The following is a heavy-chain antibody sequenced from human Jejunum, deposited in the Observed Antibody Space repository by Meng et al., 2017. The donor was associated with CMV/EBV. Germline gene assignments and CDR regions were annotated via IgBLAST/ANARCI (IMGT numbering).Heavy chain of an antibody. CDR1: GFPFGAYY. J-gene: IGHJ4*02. CDR3: ARGNYGFDY. CDR2: ITGSGDII. V-gene: IGHV3-11*01. Sequence: LRLACAASGFPFGAYYMTWVRQAPGKGWECVSYITGSGDIIYYADSVKGRFTISRDNAKSSLYLEINSLRAEDTAVYYCARGNYGFDYWGQGTLVTVSS. D-gene: IGHD4-17*01.